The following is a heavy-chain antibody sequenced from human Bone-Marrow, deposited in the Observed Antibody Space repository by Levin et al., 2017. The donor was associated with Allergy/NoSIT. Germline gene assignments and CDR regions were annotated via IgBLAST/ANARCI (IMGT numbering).Heavy chain of an antibody. CDR1: GYTFTNYG. CDR3: ARGVPPLAARLEKFDY. CDR2: ISNGNI. J-gene: IGHJ4*02. V-gene: IGHV1-18*01. D-gene: IGHD6-6*01. Sequence: PKASVKVSCKASGYTFTNYGISWVRQAPGQGLEWMGWISNGNINYAQKLQGRVTMTTDTSTSTAYLELRSLRSDDTAVYYCARGVPPLAARLEKFDYWGQGTLVTVSS.